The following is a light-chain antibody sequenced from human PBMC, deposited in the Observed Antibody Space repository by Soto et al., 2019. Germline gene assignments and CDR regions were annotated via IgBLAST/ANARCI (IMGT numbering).Light chain of an antibody. CDR2: DVN. CDR1: NSDVGAYNY. Sequence: QSALTQPRSVSGSPGHSVTISCAGTNSDVGAYNYVSWYQQHPGTAPKLIIYDVNKRPSGVPDRFSGFKSGNTASLNIYGLQTEDEADYHCVSGSGGIGGGTQLTVL. V-gene: IGLV2-11*01. J-gene: IGLJ2*01. CDR3: VSGSGG.